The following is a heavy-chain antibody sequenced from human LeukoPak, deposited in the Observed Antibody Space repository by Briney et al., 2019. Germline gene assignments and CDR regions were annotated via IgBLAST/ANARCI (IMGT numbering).Heavy chain of an antibody. D-gene: IGHD4-23*01. CDR3: ARDRTVVTFPGTWSAFDI. Sequence: SQALSLTCTVSGGSISSGGYYWSWIRQHPGKGLEWIGYIYYSGSTYYNPSLKSRVTISVDTSKNQFSLKLSPVTAADTAVYYCARDRTVVTFPGTWSAFDIWGQGTMVTVSS. J-gene: IGHJ3*02. V-gene: IGHV4-31*03. CDR1: GGSISSGGYY. CDR2: IYYSGST.